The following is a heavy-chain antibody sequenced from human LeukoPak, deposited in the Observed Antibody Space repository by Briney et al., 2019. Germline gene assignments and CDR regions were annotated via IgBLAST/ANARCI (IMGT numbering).Heavy chain of an antibody. CDR2: IKSKTDGGTT. D-gene: IGHD6-13*01. CDR1: GFTFSSYS. V-gene: IGHV3-15*01. Sequence: PGGSLRLSCAASGFTFSSYSMNWVRQAPGKGLEWVGRIKSKTDGGTTDYAAPVKGRFTISRDDSKNTLYLQMNSLKTEDTAVYYCTTDLQHPDFDYWGQGTLVTVSS. J-gene: IGHJ4*02. CDR3: TTDLQHPDFDY.